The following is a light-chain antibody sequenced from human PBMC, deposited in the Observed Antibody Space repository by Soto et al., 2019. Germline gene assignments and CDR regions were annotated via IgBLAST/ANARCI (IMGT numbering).Light chain of an antibody. CDR3: QQRHGSPLT. CDR2: KAS. J-gene: IGKJ5*01. CDR1: QSIGSY. V-gene: IGKV3-11*01. Sequence: VLPQSPPTLSLPPCIGTTLSHRASQSIGSYLAWYQQKLGQAPRLLIHKASHRATGIPSRFSGSGSGTDFTLTISSLQPEDFATYYCQQRHGSPLTFGQGTRLEIK.